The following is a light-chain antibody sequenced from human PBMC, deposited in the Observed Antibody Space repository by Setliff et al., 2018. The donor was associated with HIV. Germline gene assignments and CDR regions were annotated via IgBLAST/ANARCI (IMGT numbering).Light chain of an antibody. Sequence: QSALTQPASVSRSPGQSITISCTGTSSDIGNYDLVSWYQHHPDKAPRLIMYEVNKRPSGISNRFSGSKSGNMASLTISGLQPEDEADYYCASYTKRNVFVFGTGTKVTVL. J-gene: IGLJ1*01. CDR2: EVN. CDR1: SSDIGNYDL. CDR3: ASYTKRNVFV. V-gene: IGLV2-23*02.